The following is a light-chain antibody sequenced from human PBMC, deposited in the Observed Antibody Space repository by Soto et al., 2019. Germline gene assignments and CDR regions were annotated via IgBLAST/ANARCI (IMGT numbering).Light chain of an antibody. V-gene: IGKV3-11*01. CDR2: DTS. J-gene: IGKJ2*01. CDR1: QSVSSY. Sequence: EIVLTQSPSTLSLSPGERATISCRASQSVSSYLAWYQQKPGKAPRLLIYDTSTMATGVPARFSGSGSGTDFTLTISSLQPEDFAVYYCQQLKSCPPTFGQGTQLEIK. CDR3: QQLKSCPPT.